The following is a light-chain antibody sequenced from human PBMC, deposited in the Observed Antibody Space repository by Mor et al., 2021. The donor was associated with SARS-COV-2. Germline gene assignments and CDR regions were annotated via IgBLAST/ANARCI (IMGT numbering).Light chain of an antibody. J-gene: IGLJ2*01. CDR1: WANQF. Sequence: WANQFVHWYQHKAGQAPVLVIYRGTVRPTGIPDRFSGATSGTIVTLTIRGVQADDEADYYCQSTDRSGSFEIFGGGTKLIVL. V-gene: IGLV3-25*03. CDR3: QSTDRSGSFEI. CDR2: RGT.